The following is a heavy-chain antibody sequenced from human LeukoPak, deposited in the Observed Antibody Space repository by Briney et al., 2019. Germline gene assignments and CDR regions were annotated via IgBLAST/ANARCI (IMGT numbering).Heavy chain of an antibody. V-gene: IGHV1-69*04. CDR3: ARGGASGSHLHWFDP. Sequence: SVKVSCKASGGTFSSYASSWVRQAPGQGLEWMGRIIPILGIANYAQKFQGRVTITADKSTSTAYMELSSLRSEETAVYYCARGGASGSHLHWFDPWGQGTLVTVSS. CDR1: GGTFSSYA. CDR2: IIPILGIA. D-gene: IGHD3-10*01. J-gene: IGHJ5*02.